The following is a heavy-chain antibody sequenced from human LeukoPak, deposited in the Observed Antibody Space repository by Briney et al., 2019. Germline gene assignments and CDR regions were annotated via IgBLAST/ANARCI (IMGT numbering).Heavy chain of an antibody. CDR2: IRQDGNEK. D-gene: IGHD3-22*01. J-gene: IGHJ5*02. Sequence: GGSLRLSCAASGFTFSSYWTNWVRQAPGKGLEWLANIRQDGNEKHYVDSVKGRFTMSRDNAKNSLYLQMNSLRAEDTAVYYCARYASSSGSRWLEPWGQGTLVTVSS. CDR3: ARYASSSGSRWLEP. CDR1: GFTFSSYW. V-gene: IGHV3-7*01.